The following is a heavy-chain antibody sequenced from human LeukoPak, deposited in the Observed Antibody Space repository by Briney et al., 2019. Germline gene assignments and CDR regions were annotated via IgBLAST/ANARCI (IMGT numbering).Heavy chain of an antibody. CDR3: ARVQASYYYGSGSYRGRGYYYATDV. J-gene: IGHJ6*04. D-gene: IGHD3-10*01. CDR2: INHSGFT. V-gene: IGHV4-34*01. CDR1: GGSFSGYY. Sequence: SETLSLTCAVYGGSFSGYYWSWIRQPPGKGLEWIGEINHSGFTNYNPSLKSRVTISVDTSKNQFSLKLSSVTAADTAVYYCARVQASYYYGSGSYRGRGYYYATDVWGKGTTVTVSS.